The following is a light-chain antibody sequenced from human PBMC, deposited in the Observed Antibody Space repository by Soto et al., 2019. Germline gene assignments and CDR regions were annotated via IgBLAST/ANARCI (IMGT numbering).Light chain of an antibody. Sequence: DIQMTQSPSTLFASVGARVPITSRPGRRVFIGLAWYQHKPGRAPKLLIFDGTNLENGVPSRFSGGGFETEFTLTISSLQPDDFATYYCQQYSGNSFTFGQGTKL. CDR1: RRVFIG. CDR2: DGT. J-gene: IGKJ2*01. CDR3: QQYSGNSFT. V-gene: IGKV1-5*01.